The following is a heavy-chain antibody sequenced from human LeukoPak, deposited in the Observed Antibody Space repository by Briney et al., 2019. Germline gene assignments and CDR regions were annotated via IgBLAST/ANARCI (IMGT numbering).Heavy chain of an antibody. CDR3: AKGPQGD. CDR1: GFTFSNYA. V-gene: IGHV3-23*01. D-gene: IGHD3-16*01. J-gene: IGHJ4*02. CDR2: IDSGGGT. Sequence: GGSLRLSCAASGFTFSNYAMSWVRQAPGKGLEWVSAIDSGGGTYYADSVKGRFTISRDNSKNTLYLQLNSLRAEGTAVYYCAKGPQGDWGQGALVTVSS.